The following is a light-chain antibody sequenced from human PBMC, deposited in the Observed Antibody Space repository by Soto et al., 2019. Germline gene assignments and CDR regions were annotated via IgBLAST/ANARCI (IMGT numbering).Light chain of an antibody. CDR1: SSDVGSNNL. J-gene: IGLJ1*01. V-gene: IGLV2-23*02. Sequence: QSALTQPASVSGSPGQSITISCTGTSSDVGSNNLVSWYQQHPGKAPILMIYEVSRRPSGVSNRFSGSKSGNTASLTISGIQAEDEADYYCSSFARSSTPFGSGTKLTVL. CDR3: SSFARSSTP. CDR2: EVS.